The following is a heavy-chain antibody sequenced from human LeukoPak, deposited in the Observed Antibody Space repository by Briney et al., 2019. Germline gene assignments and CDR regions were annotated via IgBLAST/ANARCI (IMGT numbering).Heavy chain of an antibody. V-gene: IGHV4-59*13. CDR1: CRSISSYY. J-gene: IGHJ4*02. CDR2: IYYRESN. D-gene: IGHD3-9*01. CDR3: ARVTGYMIEDYFDY. Sequence: LDPLPLTCSVSCRSISSYYWIWIREPRGKALECIGYIYYRESNIYNPSLKSRVPISVDTSKNQFSLKLTSVTAADTAVYYCARVTGYMIEDYFDYWGQGILVTVSS.